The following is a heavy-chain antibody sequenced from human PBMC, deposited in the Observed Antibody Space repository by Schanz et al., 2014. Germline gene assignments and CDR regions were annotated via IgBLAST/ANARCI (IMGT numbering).Heavy chain of an antibody. Sequence: EVQLLESGGGLVQPGGSLRLSCAASGFTFSNYSMNWVRQAPGKGLEWISYISSTSRATYYADSVKGRFTISRDNAKNSLFLQMNSLRAEDTAVYYCAGGEYQLLYGNWGQGTLVTVSS. J-gene: IGHJ4*02. CDR2: ISSTSRAT. CDR3: AGGEYQLLYGN. D-gene: IGHD2-2*02. CDR1: GFTFSNYS. V-gene: IGHV3-48*01.